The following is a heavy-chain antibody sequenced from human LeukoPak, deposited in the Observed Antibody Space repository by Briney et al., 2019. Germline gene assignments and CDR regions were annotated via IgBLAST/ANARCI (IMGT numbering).Heavy chain of an antibody. CDR1: GFTFSSNY. V-gene: IGHV3-23*01. D-gene: IGHD4-11*01. J-gene: IGHJ4*02. Sequence: GGSLRLSCAASGFTFSSNYMSWVRQAPEKGLQWVSAISGGGVSTYYADSVRGRFTISRDNSKNTLYLQMNSLRAEDTAVYYCAKGSNYLFDFDYWGQGTLVTVSS. CDR2: ISGGGVST. CDR3: AKGSNYLFDFDY.